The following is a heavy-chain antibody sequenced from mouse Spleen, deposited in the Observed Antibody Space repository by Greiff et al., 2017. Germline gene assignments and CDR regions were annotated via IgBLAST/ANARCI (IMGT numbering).Heavy chain of an antibody. J-gene: IGHJ4*01. Sequence: VQLKQSGAELVRAGASVKLSCTASGFNIKDYYMHWVKQRPEQGLEWIGWIDPENGDTEYAPKFQGKATMTADTSSNTAYLQLSSLTSEDTAVYYCNACTTATSGAMDYWGQGTSVTVSS. V-gene: IGHV14-4*02. CDR2: IDPENGDT. CDR3: NACTTATSGAMDY. D-gene: IGHD1-2*01. CDR1: GFNIKDYY.